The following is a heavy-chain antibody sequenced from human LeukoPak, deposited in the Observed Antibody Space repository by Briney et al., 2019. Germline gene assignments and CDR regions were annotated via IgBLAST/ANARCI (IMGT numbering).Heavy chain of an antibody. Sequence: SETLSLTCTVSGGPISSYYWSWIRQPPGKGLEWIGYIYYSGSTNYNPSLKSRVTISVDTSKNQFSLKLSSVTAADTAVYYCATQHYDILTGYPRWFDPWGQGTLVTVSS. CDR2: IYYSGST. CDR1: GGPISSYY. CDR3: ATQHYDILTGYPRWFDP. V-gene: IGHV4-59*08. D-gene: IGHD3-9*01. J-gene: IGHJ5*02.